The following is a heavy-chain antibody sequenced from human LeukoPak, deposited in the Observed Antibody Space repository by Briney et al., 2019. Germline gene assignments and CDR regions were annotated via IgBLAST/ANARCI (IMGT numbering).Heavy chain of an antibody. D-gene: IGHD6-6*01. Sequence: GGSLRLSCAASGFTFSSYEMNWVRQAPGKGLEWVSYISSSGSTIYYADSVKGRFTISRDNAKNSLYLQMNSLRAEDTAVYYCASVRDTEGIAARHFDYWGQGTLVTVSS. J-gene: IGHJ4*02. V-gene: IGHV3-48*03. CDR2: ISSSGSTI. CDR1: GFTFSSYE. CDR3: ASVRDTEGIAARHFDY.